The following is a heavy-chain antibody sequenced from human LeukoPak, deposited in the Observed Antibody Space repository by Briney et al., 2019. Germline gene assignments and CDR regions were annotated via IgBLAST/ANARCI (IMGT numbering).Heavy chain of an antibody. J-gene: IGHJ4*02. V-gene: IGHV3-23*01. CDR2: IKGGGGDP. CDR1: GFTFSTYA. CDR3: AKGGHDFNPFYW. D-gene: IGHD2-21*02. Sequence: GGSLRLSCAAPGFTFSTYAMGWVRQAPGKGLEWVSSIKGGGGDPFYADSVKGRFTISRDNSKNTLFMQLDSLRAEDSAVYYCAKGGHDFNPFYWWGQGTLVTVSS.